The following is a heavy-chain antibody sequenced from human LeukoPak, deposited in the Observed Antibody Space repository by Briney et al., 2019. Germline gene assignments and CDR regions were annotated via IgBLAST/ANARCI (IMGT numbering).Heavy chain of an antibody. CDR2: MNPNSGNT. CDR1: GYTFTSYD. J-gene: IGHJ4*02. CDR3: ARVRSGSYSYYFDY. D-gene: IGHD1-26*01. Sequence: ASVKVSCKASGYTFTSYDINWVRQATGQGLELMGWMNPNSGNTGYAQKFQGRVTITRNTSISTVYMELSSLRSEDTAVYYCARVRSGSYSYYFDYWGQGTLVTVSS. V-gene: IGHV1-8*03.